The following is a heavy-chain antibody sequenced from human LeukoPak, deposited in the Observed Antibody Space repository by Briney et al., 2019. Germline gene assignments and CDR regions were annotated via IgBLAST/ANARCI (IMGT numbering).Heavy chain of an antibody. CDR2: IWYDGSKQ. J-gene: IGHJ4*02. CDR3: AREASGYYRDF. D-gene: IGHD3-3*01. V-gene: IGHV3-33*01. CDR1: GFTFSAHG. Sequence: GRSLRLSCAASGFTFSAHGMHWVRQAPGKGLEGVAVIWYDGSKQEYAESVKGRFTISRDDSKNTLYLQMNSLRAEDTAVYYCAREASGYYRDFWGQGTLVTVSS.